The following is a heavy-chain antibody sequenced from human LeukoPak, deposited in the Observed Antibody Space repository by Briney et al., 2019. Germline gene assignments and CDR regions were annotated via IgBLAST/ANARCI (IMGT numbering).Heavy chain of an antibody. CDR3: ARGRGLDY. V-gene: IGHV4-59*01. J-gene: IGHJ4*02. CDR2: IYYSGST. Sequence: SETLSLTCTVSGGSISTYYWSWIRQSPGKGLEWIGYIYYSGSTNYNPSLKSRVTMSVDTSTNQFSLKLNSVTAADTAVYYCARGRGLDYWGQGTLVTVSS. CDR1: GGSISTYY.